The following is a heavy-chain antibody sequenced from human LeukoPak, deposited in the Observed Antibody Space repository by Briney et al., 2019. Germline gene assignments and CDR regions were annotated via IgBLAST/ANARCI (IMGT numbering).Heavy chain of an antibody. D-gene: IGHD6-13*01. CDR1: GFTFSNYA. Sequence: PGGSLRLSCAASGFTFSNYAMNWVRQAPGKGLEWVAVISYDGSNKYYADSVKGRFTISRDNSKNTLYLQMNSLRAEDTAVYYCARAFSIAAAVDYWGQGTLVTVSS. J-gene: IGHJ4*02. CDR2: ISYDGSNK. V-gene: IGHV3-30*04. CDR3: ARAFSIAAAVDY.